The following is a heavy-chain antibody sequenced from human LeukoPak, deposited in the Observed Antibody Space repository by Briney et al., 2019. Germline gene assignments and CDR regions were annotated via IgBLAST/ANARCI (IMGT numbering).Heavy chain of an antibody. CDR1: GFTFSNAW. CDR3: TITMVRGTQRNF. V-gene: IGHV3-15*01. J-gene: IGHJ4*02. D-gene: IGHD3-10*01. Sequence: EGSLRLSCAASGFTFSNAWMSWVRQAPGKGREWVGRIKSKTDGGTTDYAAPVKGRFTISRDDSKNTLYLQMNSLKTEDTAVYYCTITMVRGTQRNFWGQGTLVTVSS. CDR2: IKSKTDGGTT.